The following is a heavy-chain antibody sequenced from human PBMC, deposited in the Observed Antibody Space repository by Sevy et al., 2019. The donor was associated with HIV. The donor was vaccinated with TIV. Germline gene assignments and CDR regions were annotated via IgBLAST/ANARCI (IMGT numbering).Heavy chain of an antibody. CDR2: IKQDESEK. CDR1: GFSFSNYW. CDR3: AKGNSGSFDY. J-gene: IGHJ4*02. V-gene: IGHV3-7*01. D-gene: IGHD3-22*01. Sequence: GGSLRLSCAASGFSFSNYWMHWVRQAPGKGLEWVANIKQDESEKYYVASVKGRFTISRDNVKNSVYLEMNSLGPEDAAIYYCAKGNSGSFDYWGQGTLVTVSS.